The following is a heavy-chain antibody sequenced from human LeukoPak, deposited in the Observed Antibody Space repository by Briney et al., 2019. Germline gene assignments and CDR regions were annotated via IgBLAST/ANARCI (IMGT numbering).Heavy chain of an antibody. CDR1: GYSISNDYY. D-gene: IGHD2-2*02. CDR2: IYHSGST. CDR3: ARLSGAPVRHPIYHFDY. V-gene: IGHV4-38-2*01. Sequence: SETLSLTCAVSGYSISNDYYWGWVRPPPGKGLGWIGNIYHSGSTYKNSSLKSRLTMSLDTSKNQFSLQLNSVSAADTAMYYCARLSGAPVRHPIYHFDYWGQGTLVTVSS. J-gene: IGHJ4*02.